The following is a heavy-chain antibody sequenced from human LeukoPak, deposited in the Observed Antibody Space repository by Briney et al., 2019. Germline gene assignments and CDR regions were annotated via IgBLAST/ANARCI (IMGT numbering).Heavy chain of an antibody. CDR2: ISVYDGKT. D-gene: IGHD2-21*01. CDR3: ARDYCRGDGCHHALGY. J-gene: IGHJ4*02. Sequence: ASVKVSCKASGYTFTSYGISWVRQAPGQGLEWMGWISVYDGKTNYLQRLQGRVTMTTDTSTSTSYMELRSLKSDDAAVYHCARDYCRGDGCHHALGYWGQGTLVTVSS. V-gene: IGHV1-18*01. CDR1: GYTFTSYG.